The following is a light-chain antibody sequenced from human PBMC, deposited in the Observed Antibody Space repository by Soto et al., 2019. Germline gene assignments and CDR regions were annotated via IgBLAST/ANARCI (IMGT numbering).Light chain of an antibody. CDR3: QQHDSSWT. CDR2: DAS. J-gene: IGKJ1*01. Sequence: EIVLTRSPATLSLSPGERATLSCRASQSVSSYLAWYQQKPGQAPRLLIYDASNRATGIPARFSGSGSGTDFTLTISSLEPEDFAVYYCQQHDSSWTFGQGTKV. CDR1: QSVSSY. V-gene: IGKV3-11*01.